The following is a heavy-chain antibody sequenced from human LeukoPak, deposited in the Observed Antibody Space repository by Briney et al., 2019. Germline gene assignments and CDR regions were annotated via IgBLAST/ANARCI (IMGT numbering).Heavy chain of an antibody. Sequence: PSETLSLTCTVSGGSISSSSYYWGWIRQPPGKGLEWIGSIYYSGSTYYNPSLKSRVTISVDTSKNQFSLKLSSVTAADTAVYYCARDKREYDSSGYYSDYWGQGTLVTVSS. CDR3: ARDKREYDSSGYYSDY. D-gene: IGHD3-22*01. CDR1: GGSISSSSYY. CDR2: IYYSGST. V-gene: IGHV4-39*02. J-gene: IGHJ4*02.